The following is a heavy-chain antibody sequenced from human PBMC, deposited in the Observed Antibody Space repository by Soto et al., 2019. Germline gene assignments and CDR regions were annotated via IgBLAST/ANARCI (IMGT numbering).Heavy chain of an antibody. J-gene: IGHJ6*02. CDR3: ARDRRRYAGGDYYYYGMDV. V-gene: IGHV1-46*01. CDR1: GYTFTSYY. CDR2: INPTGGST. Sequence: GASVKVSCKAAGYTFTSYYIHWGRQAPGQGLERVGAINPTGGSTTYAQMFQGRLTMTRDASTSTVYMEMSSLRSDDTALYYCARDRRRYAGGDYYYYGMDVWGQGTTVTVSS. D-gene: IGHD3-16*01.